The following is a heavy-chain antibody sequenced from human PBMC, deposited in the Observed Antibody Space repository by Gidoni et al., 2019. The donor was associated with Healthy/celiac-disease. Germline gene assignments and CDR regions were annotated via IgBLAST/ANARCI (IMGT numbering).Heavy chain of an antibody. CDR3: AKDETQPLDACDI. J-gene: IGHJ3*02. CDR2: MIGSGCST. D-gene: IGHD6-13*01. CDR1: GFTFSSYA. Sequence: EVQLLESWGVLVQPGGSLRLSCAASGFTFSSYAMSWVRQVPGKGLEWVSAMIGSGCSTYYADSVKGRFTISRDNSKNTLYLQMNSLRAEDTAVYYCAKDETQPLDACDIWGQGTMVTVSS. V-gene: IGHV3-23*01.